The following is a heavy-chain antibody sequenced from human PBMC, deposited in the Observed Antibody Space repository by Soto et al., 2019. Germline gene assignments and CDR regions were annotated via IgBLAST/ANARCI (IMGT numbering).Heavy chain of an antibody. CDR1: GVMLGECS. CDR3: AKEAAAGTHY. D-gene: IGHD6-13*01. J-gene: IGHJ4*01. CDR2: ISWDGGST. V-gene: IGHV3-43*01. Sequence: GLSRRVWWAGSGVMLGECSMHGFRQVPEKDLDWVSLISWDGGSTYYADSVKGRFTISRDNSKNSLYLQMNSLRFEDTALYYCAKEAAAGTHY.